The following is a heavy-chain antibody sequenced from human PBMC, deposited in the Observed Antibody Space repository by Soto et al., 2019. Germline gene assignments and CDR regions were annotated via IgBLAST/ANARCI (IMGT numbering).Heavy chain of an antibody. D-gene: IGHD2-2*01. V-gene: IGHV3-48*01. CDR2: ISSSSSTI. J-gene: IGHJ4*02. CDR1: GFTFSSYS. Sequence: GGSLRLSCAASGFTFSSYSMNWVRQAPGKGLEWVSYISSSSSTIYYADSVKGRFTISRDNAKNSLYLQMNSLRAEDTAVYYCARALVVPAANTDYWGQGTLVTVSS. CDR3: ARALVVPAANTDY.